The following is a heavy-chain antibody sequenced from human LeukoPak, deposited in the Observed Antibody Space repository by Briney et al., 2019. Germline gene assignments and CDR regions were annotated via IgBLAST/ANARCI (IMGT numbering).Heavy chain of an antibody. D-gene: IGHD3-10*01. Sequence: GSLRLSCAASGFTFSSYEMNWVRQAPGKGLEWVSAISGSGGSTYYADSVKGRFTISRDNSKNTLYLQMNSLRAEDTAVYYCAKDRHYYGSGSFDYWGQGTLVTVSS. CDR1: GFTFSSYE. J-gene: IGHJ4*02. CDR2: ISGSGGST. V-gene: IGHV3-23*01. CDR3: AKDRHYYGSGSFDY.